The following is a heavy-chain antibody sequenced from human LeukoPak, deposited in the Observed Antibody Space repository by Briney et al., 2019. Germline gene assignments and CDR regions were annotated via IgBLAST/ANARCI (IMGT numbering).Heavy chain of an antibody. CDR3: ARGQHDFWSGYYSSWFDP. Sequence: SKTLSLTCTVSGGSISSYYWSWIRQPAGKGLEWIGRIYTSGSTNYNPSLKSRVTMSVDTSKNQFSLKLSSVTAADTAVYYCARGQHDFWSGYYSSWFDPWGQGTLVTVSS. CDR1: GGSISSYY. D-gene: IGHD3-3*01. J-gene: IGHJ5*02. CDR2: IYTSGST. V-gene: IGHV4-4*07.